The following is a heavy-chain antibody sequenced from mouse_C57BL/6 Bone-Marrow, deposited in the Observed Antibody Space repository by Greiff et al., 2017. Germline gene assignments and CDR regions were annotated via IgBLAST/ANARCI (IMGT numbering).Heavy chain of an antibody. V-gene: IGHV1-81*01. J-gene: IGHJ3*01. CDR1: GYTFTSYG. D-gene: IGHD2-4*01. Sequence: QVQLQQSGAELARPGASVKLSCKASGYTFTSYGICWVKQRTGQGLEWIGEIYPRSGNTYYKEKFKGKATLTADKSSNTAYMELRSLTSADSSVYICARSDYYDYDWFAYWGQGTLVTVSA. CDR2: IYPRSGNT. CDR3: ARSDYYDYDWFAY.